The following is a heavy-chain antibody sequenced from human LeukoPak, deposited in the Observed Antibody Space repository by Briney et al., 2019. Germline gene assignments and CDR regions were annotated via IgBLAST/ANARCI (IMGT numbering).Heavy chain of an antibody. Sequence: GGSLRLSCAASGFTFSGYWMSWVRQAPGKGLEWVANIDLDGSVIHYVDSAKGRFTISRDNAKNSLYLQMNYLRAEDTALYYCATSDDSSGSDWGQGTLVTVSS. V-gene: IGHV3-7*01. D-gene: IGHD3-22*01. J-gene: IGHJ4*02. CDR3: ATSDDSSGSD. CDR1: GFTFSGYW. CDR2: IDLDGSVI.